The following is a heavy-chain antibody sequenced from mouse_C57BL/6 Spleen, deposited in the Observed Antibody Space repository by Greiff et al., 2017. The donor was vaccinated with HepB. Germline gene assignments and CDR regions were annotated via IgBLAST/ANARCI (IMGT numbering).Heavy chain of an antibody. Sequence: VQLQEPGAELARPGASVKMSCKASGYTFTSYSMHWVKQRPGQGLEWIGYINPSSGYTKYNQKFKDKATLTVDKSSSTAYMQLSNLTSKDSAVYYCARRDYDGSSYSGYFDVWGTGTTVTVSS. J-gene: IGHJ1*03. CDR1: GYTFTSYS. CDR3: ARRDYDGSSYSGYFDV. V-gene: IGHV1-4*01. D-gene: IGHD1-1*01. CDR2: INPSSGYT.